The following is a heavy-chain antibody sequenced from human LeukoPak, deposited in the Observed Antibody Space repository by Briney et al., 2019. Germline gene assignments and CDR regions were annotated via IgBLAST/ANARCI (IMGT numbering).Heavy chain of an antibody. CDR2: IYYSGST. J-gene: IGHJ4*02. Sequence: SETLSLTCTVSGGSISSSSYYWGWIRQPPGKGLEGIGSIYYSGSTYYNPSLKSRGTISVDTSKNQFSLKLSSVTAADTAVYYCAGSIAAAGSFDYWGQGTLVTVSS. CDR3: AGSIAAAGSFDY. CDR1: GGSISSSSYY. D-gene: IGHD6-13*01. V-gene: IGHV4-39*01.